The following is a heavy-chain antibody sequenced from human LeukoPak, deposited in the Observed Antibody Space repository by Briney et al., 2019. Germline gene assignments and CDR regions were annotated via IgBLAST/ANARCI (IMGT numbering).Heavy chain of an antibody. CDR1: GYSISNGHY. CDR3: ARGPFGSGNYYHYYYMDV. Sequence: PSEPLSLTCSVSGYSISNGHYWGWIRQPPVKGLEWIGSVYGSGSTYYNTSLKSRVTISVDTSKNQFSLSLNYVTVADTAVYFCARGPFGSGNYYHYYYMDVWGKGTTVTVSS. D-gene: IGHD3-10*01. J-gene: IGHJ6*03. V-gene: IGHV4-38-2*02. CDR2: VYGSGST.